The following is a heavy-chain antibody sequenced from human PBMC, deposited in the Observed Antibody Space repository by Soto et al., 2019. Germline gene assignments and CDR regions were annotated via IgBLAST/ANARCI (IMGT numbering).Heavy chain of an antibody. V-gene: IGHV1-69*06. CDR2: IIPIFGTA. CDR1: GGTFSSYP. CDR3: ARDRLPYYDSSGYYEDFDY. J-gene: IGHJ4*02. D-gene: IGHD3-22*01. Sequence: GASVKVSCKPSGGTFSSYPISWVRQAPGQGLEWMGGIIPIFGTANYAQKFQGRVTITADKSTSTAYMELSSLRSEDTAVYYCARDRLPYYDSSGYYEDFDYWGQGTLVTVSS.